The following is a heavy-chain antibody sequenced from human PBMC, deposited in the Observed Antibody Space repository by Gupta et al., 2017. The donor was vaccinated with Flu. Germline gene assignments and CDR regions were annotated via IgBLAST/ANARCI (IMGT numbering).Heavy chain of an antibody. CDR2: INPKSGGT. CDR3: ARSVVTYCGGDCFSTYYYYGMDV. J-gene: IGHJ6*02. Sequence: QVQLVQTGAEVKKPGASVKVSCKTSGYNFTGYHMHWVRQDPGQGLEWMGWINPKSGGTNYAQKFQVRVTMTRDTSINTAYMELTSLKSDDTAVYYCARSVVTYCGGDCFSTYYYYGMDVWGQGTTVTVSS. CDR1: GYNFTGYH. D-gene: IGHD2-21*02. V-gene: IGHV1-2*02.